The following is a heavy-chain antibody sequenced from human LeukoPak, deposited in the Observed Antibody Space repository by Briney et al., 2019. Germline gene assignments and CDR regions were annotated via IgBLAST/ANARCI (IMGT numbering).Heavy chain of an antibody. CDR2: IYSGGST. V-gene: IGHV3-53*01. J-gene: IGHJ4*02. CDR3: AKDPNYYDSSGYYYVPFDY. Sequence: GGSLRLSCAASGFTVSSNYMSWVRQAPGKGLEWVSVIYSGGSTYYADSVKGRFTISRDNSKNTLYLQMNSLRAEDTAVYYCAKDPNYYDSSGYYYVPFDYWGQGTLVTVSS. CDR1: GFTVSSNY. D-gene: IGHD3-22*01.